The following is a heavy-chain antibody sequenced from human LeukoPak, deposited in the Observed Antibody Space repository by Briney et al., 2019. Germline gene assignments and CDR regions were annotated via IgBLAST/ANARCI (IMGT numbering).Heavy chain of an antibody. CDR1: GFTVSSNY. CDR2: IFSGDNT. V-gene: IGHV3-53*01. J-gene: IGHJ6*03. Sequence: GGSLRLSCAASGFTVSSNYMSWVRQAPGKGLEWVSVIFSGDNTYYADSVKGRFTISRDNSKNTLYLQMNSLRAEDTAVYYCARHGSITMIRGRLRYYYMDVWGKGTTVTISS. CDR3: ARHGSITMIRGRLRYYYMDV. D-gene: IGHD3-10*01.